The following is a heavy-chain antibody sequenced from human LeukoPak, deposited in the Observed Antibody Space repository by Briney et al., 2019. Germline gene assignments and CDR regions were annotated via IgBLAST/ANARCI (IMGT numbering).Heavy chain of an antibody. CDR3: AIYTSADYFDY. Sequence: PGGSLRLSCAASGSTVSRNYMSWVRQAPGKGLEWVSVIYSAGSTYYADSVKGRFTISRDNSKNTLYLQMNSLRAEDTAVYYCAIYTSADYFDYWGQGTLVTVSS. D-gene: IGHD2-2*02. J-gene: IGHJ4*02. CDR2: IYSAGST. CDR1: GSTVSRNY. V-gene: IGHV3-53*01.